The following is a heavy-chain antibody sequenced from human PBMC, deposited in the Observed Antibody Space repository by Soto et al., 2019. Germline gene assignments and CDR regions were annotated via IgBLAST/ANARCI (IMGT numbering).Heavy chain of an antibody. J-gene: IGHJ4*02. CDR1: GYTFTSYY. Sequence: QVQLVQSGAEVKKPGASVKVSCKASGYTFTSYYMHWVRQAPGQGLEWMGIINPSGGSTSYAQKFQGRVTMTRDTSTSTVYMELSSLRSEDTAVYYCARSLWFGELLSTPFDYWGQGTLVTVSS. CDR3: ARSLWFGELLSTPFDY. V-gene: IGHV1-46*03. CDR2: INPSGGST. D-gene: IGHD3-10*01.